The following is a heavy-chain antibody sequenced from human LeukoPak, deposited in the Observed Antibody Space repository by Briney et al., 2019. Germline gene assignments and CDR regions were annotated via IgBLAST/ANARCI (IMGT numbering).Heavy chain of an antibody. V-gene: IGHV1-18*01. CDR3: ARGSSYGFSMGY. CDR2: ISTYNGDT. CDR1: GGTFSSYA. Sequence: ASVKVSCKASGGTFSSYAISWVRQASGQGLEWMGWISTYNGDTNYAQKLQGRVTMTTDTSTSTAYMELRSLRSDDTAVYYCARGSSYGFSMGYWGQGTLVTVSS. D-gene: IGHD3-16*01. J-gene: IGHJ4*02.